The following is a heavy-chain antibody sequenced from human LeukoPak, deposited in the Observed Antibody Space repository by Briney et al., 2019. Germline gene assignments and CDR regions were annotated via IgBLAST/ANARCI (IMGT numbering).Heavy chain of an antibody. V-gene: IGHV3-7*01. J-gene: IGHJ4*02. CDR3: ARDRRTDFDY. Sequence: GGSLRLSCAGSGFTFSSYWMTWVRQAPGKGLEWVANIKQDGSEKNYVDSVKGRFTISRDNAKNSLYLQMNSLRAEDTAVYYCARDRRTDFDYWGQGTLVTVSS. CDR1: GFTFSSYW. CDR2: IKQDGSEK.